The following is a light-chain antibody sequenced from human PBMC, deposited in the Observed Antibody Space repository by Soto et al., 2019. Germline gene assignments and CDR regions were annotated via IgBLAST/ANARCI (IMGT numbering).Light chain of an antibody. J-gene: IGKJ1*01. CDR3: PHDNNPPRT. CDR1: QSVSSN. CDR2: GAS. V-gene: IGKV3-15*01. Sequence: EIVMTQFPATLSVSPGERATLSCRASQSVSSNLAWYQQKPGQAPRLLIYGASTRATGIPARFSGSGSGTEFTITISSLQSEDYPVYYCPHDNNPPRTFGQGTKVEIK.